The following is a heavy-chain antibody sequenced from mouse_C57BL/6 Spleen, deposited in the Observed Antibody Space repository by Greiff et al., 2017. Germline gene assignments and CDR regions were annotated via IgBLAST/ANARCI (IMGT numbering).Heavy chain of an antibody. V-gene: IGHV5-17*01. CDR1: GFTFSDYG. J-gene: IGHJ4*01. CDR2: ISSGSSTI. D-gene: IGHD4-1*02. Sequence: DVMLVESGGGLVKPGGSLKLSCAASGFTFSDYGMHWVRQAPEKGLEWVAYISSGSSTIYYADTVKGRFTISRDNAKHTLFLQMTSLRSEDTAMYYFAKAQLGVYYYAMDYWGQGTSVTVSS. CDR3: AKAQLGVYYYAMDY.